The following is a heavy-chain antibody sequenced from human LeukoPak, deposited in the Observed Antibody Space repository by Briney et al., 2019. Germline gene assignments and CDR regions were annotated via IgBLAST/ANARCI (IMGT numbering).Heavy chain of an antibody. CDR2: IIPILGIA. D-gene: IGHD6-19*01. V-gene: IGHV1-69*04. CDR1: GGTFSSYA. CDR3: ARERAGSYSSGFDPFLGPFDY. Sequence: ASVKVSCKASGGTFSSYAISWVRQAPGQWLEWMGRIIPILGIANYAQKFQGRVTITADKSTSTAYMELSSLRSEDTAVYYCARERAGSYSSGFDPFLGPFDYWGQGTLVTVSS. J-gene: IGHJ4*02.